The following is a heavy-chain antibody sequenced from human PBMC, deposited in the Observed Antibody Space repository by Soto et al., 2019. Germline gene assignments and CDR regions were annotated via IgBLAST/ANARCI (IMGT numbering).Heavy chain of an antibody. J-gene: IGHJ4*02. D-gene: IGHD3-16*01. CDR1: GGTFSNYA. CDR3: ARVHYEYIWGAYSH. Sequence: QVLLVQPGAEVKKPGSSVKVSCKASGGTFSNYAITWVRQAPGQGLEWMGGIIPIFGTPNYAQKFQGRVTITADESTSTAYMELSSLKSEDTAVYYCARVHYEYIWGAYSHWGQGTLVTVSS. CDR2: IIPIFGTP. V-gene: IGHV1-69*01.